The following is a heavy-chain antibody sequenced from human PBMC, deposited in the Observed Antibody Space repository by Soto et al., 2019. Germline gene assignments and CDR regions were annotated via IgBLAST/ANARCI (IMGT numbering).Heavy chain of an antibody. D-gene: IGHD6-13*01. CDR1: GYTFTNYG. J-gene: IGHJ3*02. CDR2: INVYNGNT. Sequence: ASVKVSCKASGYTFTNYGISWVRQAPGQGLEWMGWINVYNGNTKYAQKVQGRVTMTTDTSTSTAYMELRSLRSDDTAVYYCAREGYSSSWYAWGAFDIWGQGTMVTVSS. V-gene: IGHV1-18*01. CDR3: AREGYSSSWYAWGAFDI.